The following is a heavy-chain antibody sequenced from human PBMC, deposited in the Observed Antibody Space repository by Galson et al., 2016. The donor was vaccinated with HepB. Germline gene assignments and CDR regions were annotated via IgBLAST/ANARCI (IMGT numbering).Heavy chain of an antibody. Sequence: SLRLSCAGSGFRFSDYRMNWFRRAPGKGLEWISSLDGSGTWQHSPESLKGRFTISRDNGENTLFLQMNSLTPQDTAVYYCARSQGGFEGFVHWGQGTLVTVS. J-gene: IGHJ5*02. CDR3: ARSQGGFEGFVH. CDR1: GFRFSDYR. D-gene: IGHD3-10*01. V-gene: IGHV3-21*01. CDR2: LDGSGTWQ.